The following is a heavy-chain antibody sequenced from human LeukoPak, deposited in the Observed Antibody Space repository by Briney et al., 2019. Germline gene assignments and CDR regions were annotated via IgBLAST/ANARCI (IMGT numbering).Heavy chain of an antibody. Sequence: GESLKISCKGSGYSCKYWIGWVRQMPGKGLEWMGIIYSGDSQTKYSPSFQGRVTISIDNSITTAYLQWSSLEASDTAMYYCASARHGDFVWDYWGQGTLVTVSS. CDR3: ASARHGDFVWDY. CDR1: GYSCKYW. CDR2: IYSGDSQT. J-gene: IGHJ4*02. V-gene: IGHV5-51*01. D-gene: IGHD4-17*01.